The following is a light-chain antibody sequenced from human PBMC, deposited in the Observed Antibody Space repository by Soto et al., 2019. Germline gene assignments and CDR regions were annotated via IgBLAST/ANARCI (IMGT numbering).Light chain of an antibody. CDR3: NSYTNSSAVV. V-gene: IGLV2-14*01. J-gene: IGLJ2*01. CDR1: RDDIGAYDY. Sequence: QSALAQPASVSGSPGQSITISCAGTRDDIGAYDYVPWYQQHPGNAPKLLVYEVTNRPSGVSDRFSGSKSGNTASLTISGLQAEDEADYYCNSYTNSSAVVFGGGTKLTVL. CDR2: EVT.